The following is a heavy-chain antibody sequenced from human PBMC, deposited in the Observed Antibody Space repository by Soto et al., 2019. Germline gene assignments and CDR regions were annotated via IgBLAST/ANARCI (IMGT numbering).Heavy chain of an antibody. D-gene: IGHD1-26*01. Sequence: QVQLVESVGGLVKPGGSLRLSCAASGFTFSDYYMSWIRQAPGKGLEWVSYISSSSSYTNYADSVKGRFTISRDNAKNSLYLQMNSLRAEDTAVYYCARDRGGSYHLDYWGQGTLVTVSS. CDR1: GFTFSDYY. V-gene: IGHV3-11*05. CDR3: ARDRGGSYHLDY. J-gene: IGHJ4*02. CDR2: ISSSSSYT.